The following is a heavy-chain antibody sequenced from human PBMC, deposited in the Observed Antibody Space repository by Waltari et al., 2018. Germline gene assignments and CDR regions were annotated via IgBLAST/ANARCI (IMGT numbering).Heavy chain of an antibody. CDR2: IKLDVSIN. V-gene: IGHV3-74*01. J-gene: IGHJ4*02. Sequence: EVQLVESGGDLVQPGGSLRLSCTASGFIFSSYWMHWVRQAPGKGLVLVVHIKLDVSINNYAGSVTGRFTRSRDNARNTLFLKMNRLRAEDTAIYYCVLYRSSLLRDCWGQGTLVTVSS. D-gene: IGHD6-13*01. CDR3: VLYRSSLLRDC. CDR1: GFIFSSYW.